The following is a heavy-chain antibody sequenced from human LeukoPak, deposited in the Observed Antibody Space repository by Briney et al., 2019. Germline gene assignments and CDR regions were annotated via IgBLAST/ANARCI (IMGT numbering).Heavy chain of an antibody. CDR2: IIPILGIA. V-gene: IGHV1-69*04. J-gene: IGHJ5*02. Sequence: SVKVSCKASGGTFSSYAISWVRQAPGQGLEWMGRIIPILGIANYAQKFQGRVTITRDTSASTAYMELSSLRSEDTAVYYCARRENYGGWFDPWGQGTLVTVSS. CDR3: ARRENYGGWFDP. D-gene: IGHD1-7*01. CDR1: GGTFSSYA.